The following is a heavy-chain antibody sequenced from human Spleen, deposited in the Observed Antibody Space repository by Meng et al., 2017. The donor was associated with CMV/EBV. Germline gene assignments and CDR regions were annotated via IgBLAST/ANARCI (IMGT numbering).Heavy chain of an antibody. D-gene: IGHD3-3*01. CDR1: GGSISSYY. J-gene: IGHJ6*02. CDR3: ARTYYDFWCGYSNYYGMDV. V-gene: IGHV4-59*01. Sequence: SETLSLTCTVSGGSISSYYWSWIRQPPGKGLEWIGYIYYSGSTNYNPSLKSRVTISVDTSKNQFSLKLSSVTAADTAVYYCARTYYDFWCGYSNYYGMDVWGQGTTVTVSS. CDR2: IYYSGST.